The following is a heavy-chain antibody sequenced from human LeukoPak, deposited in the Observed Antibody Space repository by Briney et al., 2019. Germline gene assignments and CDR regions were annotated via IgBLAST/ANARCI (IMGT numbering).Heavy chain of an antibody. CDR3: ARGTASKYYFGSGTYRWFDP. Sequence: ASVKVSCKASGYTFTSYGISWVRQAPGQGLEWMGWISAYNGNTNYAQKLQGRVTMTTDTSTSTAYMELRSLRSDDTAVYYCARGTASKYYFGSGTYRWFDPWGQGTLVTVSS. V-gene: IGHV1-18*01. J-gene: IGHJ5*02. CDR1: GYTFTSYG. CDR2: ISAYNGNT. D-gene: IGHD3-10*01.